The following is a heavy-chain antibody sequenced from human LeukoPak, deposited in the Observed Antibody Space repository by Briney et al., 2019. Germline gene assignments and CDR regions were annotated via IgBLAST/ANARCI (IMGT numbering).Heavy chain of an antibody. CDR2: ISHDGNKK. D-gene: IGHD5-18*01. CDR3: AKRDRRGGGDTAMIADY. Sequence: PGGSLRLSCAASGFTFSTYGMHWVRQAPGKGLEWVALISHDGNKKLYADSLGGRFTISRDNSKNTLFLDINSLRDEDTAVYYCAKRDRRGGGDTAMIADYWGQGTLVTVPS. J-gene: IGHJ4*02. CDR1: GFTFSTYG. V-gene: IGHV3-30*18.